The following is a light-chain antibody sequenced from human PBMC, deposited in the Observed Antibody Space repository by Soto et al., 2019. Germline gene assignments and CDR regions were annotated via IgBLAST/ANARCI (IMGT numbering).Light chain of an antibody. Sequence: GDRVTITCRASQSISSWLAWYQQKPGKAPKLLIYDAPNLESGVPSRFSGGGSGTEFSLTISSLQPDDFATYYCQQYNYFWAFGQGTRVEIK. V-gene: IGKV1-5*01. CDR2: DAP. CDR3: QQYNYFWA. CDR1: QSISSW. J-gene: IGKJ1*01.